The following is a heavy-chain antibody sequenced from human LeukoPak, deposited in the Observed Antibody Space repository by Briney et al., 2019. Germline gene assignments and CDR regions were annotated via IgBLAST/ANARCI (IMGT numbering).Heavy chain of an antibody. Sequence: ASVKVSCKASGYTFTGYYMHWVRQAPRQGLEWMGWINPNSGGTNYAQKFQGRVTMTRDTSISTAYLELSRLRSDDTAVYYCARDRYQIAVAGHNWFDPWGQGTLVTVSS. V-gene: IGHV1-2*02. CDR2: INPNSGGT. J-gene: IGHJ5*02. CDR3: ARDRYQIAVAGHNWFDP. CDR1: GYTFTGYY. D-gene: IGHD6-19*01.